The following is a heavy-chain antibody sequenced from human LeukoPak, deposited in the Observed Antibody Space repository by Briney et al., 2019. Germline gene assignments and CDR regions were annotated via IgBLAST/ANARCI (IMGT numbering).Heavy chain of an antibody. D-gene: IGHD6-6*01. Sequence: PSETLSLTCAVYGGSFSGYYWSWIRQPPVKGLEWIGEINHSGSTNYNPSLKSRVTISVDTSKNQFSLKLSSVTAADTAVYYCARPYSSSPLYYYGMDVWGQGTTVTVSS. J-gene: IGHJ6*02. CDR2: INHSGST. V-gene: IGHV4-34*01. CDR1: GGSFSGYY. CDR3: ARPYSSSPLYYYGMDV.